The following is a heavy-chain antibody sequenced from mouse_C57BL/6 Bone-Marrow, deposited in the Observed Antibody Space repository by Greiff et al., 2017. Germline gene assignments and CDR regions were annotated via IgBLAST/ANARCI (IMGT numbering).Heavy chain of an antibody. V-gene: IGHV1-15*01. CDR1: GYTFTDYE. D-gene: IGHD2-1*01. CDR2: LDPETGGT. J-gene: IGHJ3*01. Sequence: VQLQQSGAELVRPGASVTLSCKASGYTFTDYEMHWVKQTPVHGLEWIGALDPETGGTAYNQKFKGKAILTADKSSSTAYMELRSLTSEDSAVYYCTRLRGNPAWFAYCGQGTLVTVSA. CDR3: TRLRGNPAWFAY.